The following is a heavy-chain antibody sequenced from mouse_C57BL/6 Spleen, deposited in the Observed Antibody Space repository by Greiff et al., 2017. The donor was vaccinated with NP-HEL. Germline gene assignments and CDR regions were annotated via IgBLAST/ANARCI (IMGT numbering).Heavy chain of an antibody. D-gene: IGHD2-10*02. V-gene: IGHV6-3*01. J-gene: IGHJ4*01. CDR3: TRYGNYEEDYYAMDY. CDR2: IRLKSDNYAT. Sequence: EVKLMESGGGLVQPGGSMKLSCVASGFTFSNYWMNWVRQSPEKGLEWVAQIRLKSDNYATHYAESVKGRFTISRDDSKSSVYLQMNNLRAEDTGIYYCTRYGNYEEDYYAMDYWGQGTSVTVSS. CDR1: GFTFSNYW.